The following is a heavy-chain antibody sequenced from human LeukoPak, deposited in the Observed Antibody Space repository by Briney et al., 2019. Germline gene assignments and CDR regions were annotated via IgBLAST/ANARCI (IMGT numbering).Heavy chain of an antibody. CDR2: INHSGST. D-gene: IGHD3-22*01. CDR1: GGSFSGYY. J-gene: IGHJ3*02. Sequence: SETLSLTCAVYGGSFSGYYWSWIRQPPGKGLEWIGEINHSGSTNYNPSPKSRVAISVDTSKNQFSLKLSSVTAADTAVYYCAREIPNYYDSSGYYPLAFDIWGQGTMVTVSS. CDR3: AREIPNYYDSSGYYPLAFDI. V-gene: IGHV4-34*01.